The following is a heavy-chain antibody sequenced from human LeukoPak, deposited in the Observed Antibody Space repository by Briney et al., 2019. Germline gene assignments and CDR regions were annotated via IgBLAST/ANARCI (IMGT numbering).Heavy chain of an antibody. CDR2: ISSSGSYI. V-gene: IGHV3-21*01. Sequence: SGGSLGLSCAASGFTFSIYSMDWVRQAPGKGLEWVSSISSSGSYIYYADSLKGRFTISRDNAKNSLYLQMNSLRAEDTAVYYCARDLSGIAGYTYGRGIDYWGQGTLVTVSS. CDR3: ARDLSGIAGYTYGRGIDY. J-gene: IGHJ4*02. D-gene: IGHD5-18*01. CDR1: GFTFSIYS.